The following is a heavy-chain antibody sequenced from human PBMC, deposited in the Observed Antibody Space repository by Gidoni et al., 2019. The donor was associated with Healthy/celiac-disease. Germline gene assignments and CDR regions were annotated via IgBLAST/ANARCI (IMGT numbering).Heavy chain of an antibody. CDR1: GFTFSSYG. Sequence: QVQLVESGGGVVQPGRSLRLSCAASGFTFSSYGMHWVRQAPGKGLEWVAVISYDGSNKYYADSVKGRFTISRDNSKNTLYLQMNSLRAEDTAVYYCAKPRSYYGSGPDHWGQGTLVTVSS. V-gene: IGHV3-30*18. CDR2: ISYDGSNK. D-gene: IGHD3-10*01. CDR3: AKPRSYYGSGPDH. J-gene: IGHJ4*02.